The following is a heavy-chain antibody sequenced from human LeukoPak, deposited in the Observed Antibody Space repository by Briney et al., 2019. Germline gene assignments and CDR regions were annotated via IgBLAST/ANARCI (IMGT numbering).Heavy chain of an antibody. J-gene: IGHJ5*02. Sequence: ASVKVSCKASGYTFTGYYIHWVRQAPGQGLEWMGWINPNSGGTNYAQRFQGRVTMTRDTSISTAYMELSRLRSDDTAVYYCAGELGTTSIHWFDPWGQGTLVTVSS. CDR1: GYTFTGYY. V-gene: IGHV1-2*02. D-gene: IGHD2-2*01. CDR3: AGELGTTSIHWFDP. CDR2: INPNSGGT.